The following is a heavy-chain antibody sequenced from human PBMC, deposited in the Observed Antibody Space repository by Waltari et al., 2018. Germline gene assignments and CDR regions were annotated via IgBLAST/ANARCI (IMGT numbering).Heavy chain of an antibody. D-gene: IGHD3-16*01. J-gene: IGHJ5*02. Sequence: QLQLQESGPGLVKPSETLSLTCTVPGGSTSSSSYYWGWFRQPPGKGLEWIGGIYYSGSTYYNPSLKSRVTISVDTSKNQFSLKLSSVTAADTAVYYCARHYPSEGGRVGGNWFDPWGQGTLVTVSS. CDR1: GGSTSSSSYY. V-gene: IGHV4-39*01. CDR3: ARHYPSEGGRVGGNWFDP. CDR2: IYYSGST.